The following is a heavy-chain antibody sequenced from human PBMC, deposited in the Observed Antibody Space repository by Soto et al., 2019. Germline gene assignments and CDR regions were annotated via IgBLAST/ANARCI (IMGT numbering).Heavy chain of an antibody. Sequence: QVHLVQSGVEVKTPGASVKVSCQASGYTFFTYDISWVRQAPGQGLEWMGWISTYSGDTKYAQKFQGRVTMTTATSTTTAYLELRGLGSDDTAVYYCARHHGPTTSENWFDPWGQGTLVTVSS. CDR1: GYTFFTYD. CDR2: ISTYSGDT. V-gene: IGHV1-18*01. D-gene: IGHD5-12*01. J-gene: IGHJ5*02. CDR3: ARHHGPTTSENWFDP.